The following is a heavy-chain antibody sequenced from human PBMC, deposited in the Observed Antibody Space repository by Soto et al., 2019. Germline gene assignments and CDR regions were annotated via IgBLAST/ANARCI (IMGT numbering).Heavy chain of an antibody. V-gene: IGHV1-2*04. Sequence: ASVKVSCKASGYTFTGYYMHWVRQAPGQGLEWMGWINPNSGGTNYAQKFQGWVTMTRDTSISTAYMELSRLRSDDTAVYYCATQRLYCSSTSCYTTGFDYCGQGTLVTV. CDR1: GYTFTGYY. J-gene: IGHJ4*02. CDR3: ATQRLYCSSTSCYTTGFDY. D-gene: IGHD2-2*02. CDR2: INPNSGGT.